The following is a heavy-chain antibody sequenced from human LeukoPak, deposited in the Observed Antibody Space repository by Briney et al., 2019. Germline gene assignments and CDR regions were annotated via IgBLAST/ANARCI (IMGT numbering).Heavy chain of an antibody. CDR2: IYYSGST. D-gene: IGHD3-10*01. J-gene: IGHJ2*01. V-gene: IGHV4-59*01. CDR3: ARDIKGCWYFDL. CDR1: GGSISSYY. Sequence: SETLSLTCTVSGGSISSYYWSWIRQPPGKGLEWIGYIYYSGSTNYNPSLKSRDTISVDTSKNQFSLKLSSVTAADPAVYYCARDIKGCWYFDLWGRGTLVTVSS.